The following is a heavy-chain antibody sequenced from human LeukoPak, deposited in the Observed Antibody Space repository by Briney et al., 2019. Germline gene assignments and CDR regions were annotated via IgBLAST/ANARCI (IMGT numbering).Heavy chain of an antibody. CDR2: IYPGDSDT. CDR3: ARRYYDILTGYYSDDY. J-gene: IGHJ4*02. V-gene: IGHV5-51*01. D-gene: IGHD3-9*01. Sequence: GEALKISCKGSGSSFTSYWGSWVRQMPGKGLEWMGIIYPGDSDTRYSPSFQGQVTISAAKSISTAYLQWSSLKASETAMYYCARRYYDILTGYYSDDYWGQGTLVTVSS. CDR1: GSSFTSYW.